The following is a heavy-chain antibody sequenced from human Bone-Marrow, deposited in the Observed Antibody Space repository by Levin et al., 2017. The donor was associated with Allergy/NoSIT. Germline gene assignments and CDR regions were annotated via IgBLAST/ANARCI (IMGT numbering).Heavy chain of an antibody. D-gene: IGHD2-2*01. CDR2: ISSSGGRT. CDR1: GFTFSTYA. Sequence: GESLKISCAASGFTFSTYAMTWVRQAPGKGLEWVSAISSSGGRTYYADSVKGRFTISRDNSKNTLYLQMDSLRAEDTAIYYCAKFEGYCTGTTCYSEMDVWGQGTTVTVSS. V-gene: IGHV3-23*01. J-gene: IGHJ6*02. CDR3: AKFEGYCTGTTCYSEMDV.